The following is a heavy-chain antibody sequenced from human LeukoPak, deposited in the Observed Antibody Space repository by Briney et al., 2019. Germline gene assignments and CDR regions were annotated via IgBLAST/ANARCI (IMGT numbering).Heavy chain of an antibody. CDR3: ARGDGMGWFGELCVY. V-gene: IGHV3-30*04. Sequence: QAGGSLRLSCAASGFTFSSYAMHWVRQAPGKGLEWVAVISYDGSNKYYADSAKGRFTISRDNSKNTLYLQMNSLRAEDTAVYYCARGDGMGWFGELCVYWGQGTLVTVSS. CDR2: ISYDGSNK. CDR1: GFTFSSYA. J-gene: IGHJ4*02. D-gene: IGHD3-10*01.